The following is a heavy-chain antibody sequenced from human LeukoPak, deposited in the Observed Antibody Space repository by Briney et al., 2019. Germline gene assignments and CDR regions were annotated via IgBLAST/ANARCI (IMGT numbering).Heavy chain of an antibody. CDR2: ISSSSSNI. CDR1: GFTFSSYS. CDR3: ARCTTGRTFGSLREIKRSREIDY. Sequence: GESLKISCAASGFTFSSYSMNWVRQAPGKGLEWVSSISSSSSNIYYADSVKGRFTISRDNAKNSLYLQMNSLRVEDTAVYYCARCTTGRTFGSLREIKRSREIDYWGQGTLVTVSS. D-gene: IGHD1-1*01. V-gene: IGHV3-21*01. J-gene: IGHJ4*02.